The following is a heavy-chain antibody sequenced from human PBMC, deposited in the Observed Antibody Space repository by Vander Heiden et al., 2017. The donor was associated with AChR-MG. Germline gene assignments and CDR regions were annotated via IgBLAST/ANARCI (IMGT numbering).Heavy chain of an antibody. D-gene: IGHD6-13*01. CDR2: ISGSGGST. J-gene: IGHJ6*02. Sequence: EVQLLESGGGLVQPGGSLRLSCAASGFTFSSYAMSWVRQAPGKGLEWVSAISGSGGSTYYADSVKGRFTISRDNSKNTLYLQMNSLRAEDTAVYYCANGASRQQLVRVHYYYGMDVWGQGTTVTVSS. CDR1: GFTFSSYA. V-gene: IGHV3-23*01. CDR3: ANGASRQQLVRVHYYYGMDV.